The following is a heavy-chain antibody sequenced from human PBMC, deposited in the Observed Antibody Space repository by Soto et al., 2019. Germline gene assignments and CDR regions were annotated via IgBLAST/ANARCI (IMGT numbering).Heavy chain of an antibody. CDR1: GFTFSSYS. CDR2: ISSSSSTI. Sequence: EVQLVESGGGLVQPGGSLRLSCAASGFTFSSYSMNWVRQAPGEGLEWVSYISSSSSTIYYADSVKGRFTISRDNAKNSLYLQMNSLRDEDTAVYYCARGEYSYGFGSDYYYGMDVWGQGTTVTVSS. J-gene: IGHJ6*02. D-gene: IGHD5-18*01. CDR3: ARGEYSYGFGSDYYYGMDV. V-gene: IGHV3-48*02.